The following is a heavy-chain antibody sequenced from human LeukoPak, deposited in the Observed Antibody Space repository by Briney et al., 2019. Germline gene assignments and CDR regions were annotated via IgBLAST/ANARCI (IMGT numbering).Heavy chain of an antibody. CDR1: GYXFTAYA. V-gene: IGHV1-18*01. Sequence: ASVKVSCKSSGYXFTAYAITWVRQAPGQGLEWMGWIDPYNDNTDYEQNLQGRVTMTTDTSTSTAYMDLRSLRSDDTAVYYCARVAYGGNYFDYWGQGTLVTVSS. CDR2: IDPYNDNT. CDR3: ARVAYGGNYFDY. J-gene: IGHJ4*02. D-gene: IGHD4-23*01.